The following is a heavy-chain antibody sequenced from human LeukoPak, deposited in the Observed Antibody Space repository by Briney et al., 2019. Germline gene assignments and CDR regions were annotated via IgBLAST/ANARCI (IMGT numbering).Heavy chain of an antibody. V-gene: IGHV1-18*01. D-gene: IGHD3-22*01. CDR2: ISAYNGNT. Sequence: GASVKVSCKASGYTFTSYGISWVRQAPGQGLEWMGWISAYNGNTNYAQKLQGRVTMTTDTSTGTAYMELRSLRSDDTAVYYCARATYYYDSSGPENFDYWGQGTLVTVSS. CDR1: GYTFTSYG. CDR3: ARATYYYDSSGPENFDY. J-gene: IGHJ4*02.